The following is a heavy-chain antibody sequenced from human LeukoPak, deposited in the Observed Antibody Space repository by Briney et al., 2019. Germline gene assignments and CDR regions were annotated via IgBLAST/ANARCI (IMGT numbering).Heavy chain of an antibody. CDR3: ARQGNYGSGSYVRDAFDI. V-gene: IGHV3-30*04. CDR1: GFTFSSYA. CDR2: ISYDGSNR. Sequence: GRSLRLSRAASGFTFSSYAMHWVRQAPGKGLEWVAVISYDGSNRYHADAVKGRFTISRGNSKNTLYLEMNSLRAEDTAVYYCARQGNYGSGSYVRDAFDIWGQGTMVTVSS. D-gene: IGHD3-10*01. J-gene: IGHJ3*02.